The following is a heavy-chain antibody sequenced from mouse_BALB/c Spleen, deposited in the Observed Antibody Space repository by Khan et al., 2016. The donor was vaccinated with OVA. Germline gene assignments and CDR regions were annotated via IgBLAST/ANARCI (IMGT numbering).Heavy chain of an antibody. J-gene: IGHJ2*01. D-gene: IGHD1-1*01. Sequence: QVQLQQSGPELVRPGASVKMSCKASGYTLTSYYIHWVKQRPGQGLEWIGWIYPVDGSTKYNEKFKGKSTLTADKSSSTAYMLFSSLTSEDSANYFCGRGYYGYLDYWGQGTTLTVSS. V-gene: IGHV1S56*01. CDR1: GYTLTSYY. CDR3: GRGYYGYLDY. CDR2: IYPVDGST.